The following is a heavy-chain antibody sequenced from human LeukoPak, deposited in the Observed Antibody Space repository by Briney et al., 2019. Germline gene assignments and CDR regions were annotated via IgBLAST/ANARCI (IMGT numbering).Heavy chain of an antibody. D-gene: IGHD3-16*01. CDR1: GFSVSSDY. Sequence: GGYLRLSCAASGFSVSSDYMSWVRQAPGKGLEWVSVIYSGGKTYYADPVKGRFTISRDNSKNTVYLQMNSLRAEDTAMYYCARVVDAFHIMSWGQGTMVTVSS. CDR2: IYSGGKT. CDR3: ARVVDAFHIMS. J-gene: IGHJ3*01. V-gene: IGHV3-53*01.